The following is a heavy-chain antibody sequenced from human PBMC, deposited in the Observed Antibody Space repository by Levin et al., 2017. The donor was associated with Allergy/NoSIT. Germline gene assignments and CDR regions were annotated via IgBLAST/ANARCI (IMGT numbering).Heavy chain of an antibody. D-gene: IGHD3-16*02. V-gene: IGHV3-30*18. CDR3: AKMGDPLGGELSLASGQYYFDY. CDR2: ISYDGSNK. J-gene: IGHJ4*02. CDR1: GFTFSSYG. Sequence: TGESLKISCAASGFTFSSYGMHWVRQAPGKGLEWVAVISYDGSNKYYADSVKGRFTISRDNSKNTLYLQMNSLRAEDTAVYYCAKMGDPLGGELSLASGQYYFDYWGQGTLVTVSS.